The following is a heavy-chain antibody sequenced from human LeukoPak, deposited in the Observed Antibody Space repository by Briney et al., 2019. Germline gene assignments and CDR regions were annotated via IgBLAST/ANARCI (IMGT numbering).Heavy chain of an antibody. CDR3: ARAGGLEWLSSYYFDY. Sequence: PGGSLRLSCAASGFTFSDYYMSWLRQAPGKGLEWVSYISSSGSTIYYADSVKGRFTISRDNAKNSLYLQMNSLRAEDTAVYYCARAGGLEWLSSYYFDYWGQGTLVTVSS. CDR1: GFTFSDYY. D-gene: IGHD3-3*01. V-gene: IGHV3-11*01. CDR2: ISSSGSTI. J-gene: IGHJ4*02.